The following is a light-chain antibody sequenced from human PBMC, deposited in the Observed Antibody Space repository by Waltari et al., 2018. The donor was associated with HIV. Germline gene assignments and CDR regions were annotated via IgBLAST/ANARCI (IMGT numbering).Light chain of an antibody. J-gene: IGLJ2*01. CDR2: RND. CDR1: SSNIGNNL. Sequence: QSVLTQPPSMSGTPGQRVTISCSGSSSNIGNNLVFWYQQLPGMAPRLVTYRNDERPPGVPDRLSGSKSGTSGSLTISGLRSEDEGDYFCAVWDDSLSGPVFGGGTKVTVL. CDR3: AVWDDSLSGPV. V-gene: IGLV1-47*01.